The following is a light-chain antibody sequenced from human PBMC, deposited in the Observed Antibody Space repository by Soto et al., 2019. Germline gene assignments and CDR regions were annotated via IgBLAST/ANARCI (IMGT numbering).Light chain of an antibody. Sequence: IQLTQSQSSLSASVGDGVTITCRASQGISSSLAWYQQKPGKAPGLLIYAASTLQSGVPSRFSGSGSGTDFTLTISSLQPEDFATYYCQQLNSYPFTFGQGTRLEIK. CDR3: QQLNSYPFT. J-gene: IGKJ5*01. V-gene: IGKV1-9*01. CDR1: QGISSS. CDR2: AAS.